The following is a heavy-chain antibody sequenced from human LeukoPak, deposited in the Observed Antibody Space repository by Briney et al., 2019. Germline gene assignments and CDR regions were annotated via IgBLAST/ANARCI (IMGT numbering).Heavy chain of an antibody. CDR1: GGSISSYY. J-gene: IGHJ4*02. CDR3: SRVANNGYYYFDY. V-gene: IGHV4-59*08. CDR2: IYYTGST. D-gene: IGHD3-22*01. Sequence: SGTLSLTCTVSGGSISSYYWSWIRQPPGKGLEWVWYIYYTGSTNYNPSLKSRVSLSVDTSKTPFSLRQSSVTAADTAVYYCSRVANNGYYYFDYWGQGTLVTVSS.